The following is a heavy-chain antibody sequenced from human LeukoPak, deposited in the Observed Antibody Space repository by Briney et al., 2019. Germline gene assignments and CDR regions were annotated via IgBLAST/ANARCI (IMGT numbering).Heavy chain of an antibody. D-gene: IGHD1-26*01. Sequence: ASVKVSCTASGYTFTSYGISWVRQAPGQGLEWMGWISAYNSNTNYAQKLQGRVTMTTDTSTSTAYMELRSLRSDDTAVYYCAGICPIVGAKIPPPAYFDYWGQGTLVTVSS. J-gene: IGHJ4*02. CDR2: ISAYNSNT. CDR3: AGICPIVGAKIPPPAYFDY. CDR1: GYTFTSYG. V-gene: IGHV1-18*01.